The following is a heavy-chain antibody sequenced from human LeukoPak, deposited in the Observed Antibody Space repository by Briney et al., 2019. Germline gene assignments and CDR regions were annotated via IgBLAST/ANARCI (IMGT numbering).Heavy chain of an antibody. CDR2: IYYSGST. CDR3: ARALGAAGRHDAFDI. Sequence: SETLSLTCTVSGGSISSSSYYWGWIRQPPGKGLEWIGSIYYSGSTYYNPSLKSRVTISVDTSKNQFSLKLSSVTAADTAVYYCARALGAAGRHDAFDIWGQGTMVTVSS. V-gene: IGHV4-39*01. D-gene: IGHD3-16*01. CDR1: GGSISSSSYY. J-gene: IGHJ3*02.